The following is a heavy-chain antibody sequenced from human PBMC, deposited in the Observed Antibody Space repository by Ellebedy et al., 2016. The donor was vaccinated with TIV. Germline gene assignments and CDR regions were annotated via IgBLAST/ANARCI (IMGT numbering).Heavy chain of an antibody. CDR1: GFTFSNYW. Sequence: GESLKISXAASGFTFSNYWMSWVRQAPGKGLEWVANIKQDGSEIYYVDSVKGRFTISRDNAKNSLYLQMNSLRGEDTAVYYCAREVGGGGAYWGQGTLVTVSS. V-gene: IGHV3-7*01. J-gene: IGHJ4*02. CDR3: AREVGGGGAY. D-gene: IGHD2-21*01. CDR2: IKQDGSEI.